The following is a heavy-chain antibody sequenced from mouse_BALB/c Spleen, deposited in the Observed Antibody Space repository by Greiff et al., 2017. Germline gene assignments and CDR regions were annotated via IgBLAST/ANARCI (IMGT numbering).Heavy chain of an antibody. V-gene: IGHV5-17*02. CDR3: ARSPTYYFDY. Sequence: EVKVVESGGGLVQPGGSRKLSCAASGFTFSSFGMHWVRQAPEKGLEWVAYISSGSRTIYYADTVKGRFTISRDNPKNTLFLQMTSLRSEDTAMYYCARSPTYYFDYWGQGTTLTVSS. CDR2: ISSGSRTI. CDR1: GFTFSSFG. J-gene: IGHJ2*01.